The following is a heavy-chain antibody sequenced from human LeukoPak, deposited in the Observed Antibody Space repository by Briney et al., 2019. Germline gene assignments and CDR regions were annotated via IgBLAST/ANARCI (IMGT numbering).Heavy chain of an antibody. J-gene: IGHJ4*02. CDR2: INHSGST. CDR1: GGSFSGYY. CDR3: ARGRYYYGSGSYNDY. Sequence: SETLSLTCAVCGGSFSGYYWSWIRQPPGKGLEWIGEINHSGSTNYNPSLKSRVTISVDTSKNQFSLKLSSVTAADTAVYYCARGRYYYGSGSYNDYWGQGTLVTVSS. V-gene: IGHV4-34*01. D-gene: IGHD3-10*01.